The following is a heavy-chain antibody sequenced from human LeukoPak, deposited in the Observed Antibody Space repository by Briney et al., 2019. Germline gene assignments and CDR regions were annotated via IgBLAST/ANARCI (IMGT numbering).Heavy chain of an antibody. Sequence: PGGSLRLSCAASGFTFSSYSTNWVRQAPGKGLEWVSSISSSSSYIYYADSVKGRFTISRDNAKNSLYLQMNSLRAEDTAVYYCARVLVPAAYYGMDVWGKGTTVTVSS. J-gene: IGHJ6*04. CDR3: ARVLVPAAYYGMDV. V-gene: IGHV3-21*01. D-gene: IGHD2-2*01. CDR1: GFTFSSYS. CDR2: ISSSSSYI.